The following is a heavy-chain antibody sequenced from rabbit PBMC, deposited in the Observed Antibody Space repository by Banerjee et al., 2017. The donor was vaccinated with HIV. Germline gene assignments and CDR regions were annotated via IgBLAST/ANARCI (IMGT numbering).Heavy chain of an antibody. V-gene: IGHV1S45*01. D-gene: IGHD7-1*01. CDR2: IYTSSDST. CDR1: GFDLSAYYY. Sequence: QEQLKESGGGLVQPEGSLTLTCTASGFDLSAYYYMCWVRQAPGKGLELIACIYTSSDSTYYANWAKGRFTISKTSSTTVTLQMTSLTAADTATYFCARRAGYAGYGQDLWGPGTLVTVS. CDR3: ARRAGYAGYGQDL. J-gene: IGHJ4*01.